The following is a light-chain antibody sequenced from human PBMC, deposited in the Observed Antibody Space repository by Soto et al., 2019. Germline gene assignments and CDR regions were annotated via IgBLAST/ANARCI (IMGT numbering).Light chain of an antibody. J-gene: IGKJ4*01. CDR1: QGISSY. V-gene: IGKV1-9*01. CDR3: QQVYLYPST. Sequence: IEMRQYTSSLSASVGDRVTITCRASQGISSYLGWYQQKPGKAPNLLIYAASTLQSGVPSRFSGGGSGTDFTLTISSLQPEDFATYYCQQVYLYPSTFCGGTKVDI. CDR2: AAS.